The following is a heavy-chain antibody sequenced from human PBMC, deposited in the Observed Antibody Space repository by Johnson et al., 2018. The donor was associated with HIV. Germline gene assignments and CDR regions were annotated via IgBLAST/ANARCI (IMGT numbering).Heavy chain of an antibody. Sequence: AQLVESGGGVVEPGRALRLSCAPSGFTFSDYGIHWVRQAPGKGLEWVASIKQDGSEKYYVDSVTGRFTISRDNAKNTLYLQMNSLRAEDTAVYYCAQTTVTRARGAFDIWGQGTMVTVSS. V-gene: IGHV3-7*01. J-gene: IGHJ3*02. CDR1: GFTFSDYG. CDR3: AQTTVTRARGAFDI. CDR2: IKQDGSEK. D-gene: IGHD4-11*01.